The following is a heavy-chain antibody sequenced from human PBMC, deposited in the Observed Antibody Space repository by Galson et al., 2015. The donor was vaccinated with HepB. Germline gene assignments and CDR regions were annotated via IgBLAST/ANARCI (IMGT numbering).Heavy chain of an antibody. D-gene: IGHD3-3*02. Sequence: SVKVSCKASGGTFSSYTISWLRQAPGQGLEWMGRIIPILDITNYAQKFQGRVTITADKSTNTAYMELSSLRSEDTAVYYCAREIEHSVPFPGWFDPWGQGTLVTVSS. CDR2: IIPILDIT. CDR3: AREIEHSVPFPGWFDP. J-gene: IGHJ5*02. CDR1: GGTFSSYT. V-gene: IGHV1-69*04.